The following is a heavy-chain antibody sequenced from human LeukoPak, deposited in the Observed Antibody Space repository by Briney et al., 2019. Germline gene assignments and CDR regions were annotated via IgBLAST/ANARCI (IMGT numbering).Heavy chain of an antibody. CDR2: ISSSGSTI. V-gene: IGHV3-11*04. CDR3: ARNRELSLSFDY. Sequence: GGSLRLSCAASGFTFSDYYMSWIRQAPGKGLEWVSYISSSGSTIYYANSVKGRFTISRDNAKNSLYLQMNSLRAEDTAVYYCARNRELSLSFDYWGQGTLVTVSS. CDR1: GFTFSDYY. J-gene: IGHJ4*02. D-gene: IGHD3-16*02.